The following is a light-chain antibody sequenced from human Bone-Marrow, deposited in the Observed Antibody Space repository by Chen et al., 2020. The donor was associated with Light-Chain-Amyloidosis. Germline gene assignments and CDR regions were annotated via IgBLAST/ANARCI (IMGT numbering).Light chain of an antibody. Sequence: SYELTQPPSVSVSPGQTARITCSGDDLPRKYAYWYQQKPGQAPVLVIHRDTERPSGISERFSGSSSGTTATLTISRVQAEDEANYHCQSADSRGTYEVIFGGGTKLTVL. CDR3: QSADSRGTYEVI. CDR1: DLPRKY. CDR2: RDT. J-gene: IGLJ2*01. V-gene: IGLV3-25*03.